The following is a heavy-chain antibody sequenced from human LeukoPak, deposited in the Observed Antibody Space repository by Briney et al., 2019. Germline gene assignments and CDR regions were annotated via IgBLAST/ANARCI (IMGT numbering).Heavy chain of an antibody. D-gene: IGHD1-1*01. CDR1: GFTFSSYA. J-gene: IGHJ4*02. V-gene: IGHV3-23*01. CDR3: AKDPTGRGLTRFDY. Sequence: PGGSLRLSCAASGFTFSSYAMSWVRQAPGKGLEWVSAISGSGGSTYYADSVKGRFTISRDNSKNTLYLQMNSLRAEDTAVCYCAKDPTGRGLTRFDYWGQGTLVTVSS. CDR2: ISGSGGST.